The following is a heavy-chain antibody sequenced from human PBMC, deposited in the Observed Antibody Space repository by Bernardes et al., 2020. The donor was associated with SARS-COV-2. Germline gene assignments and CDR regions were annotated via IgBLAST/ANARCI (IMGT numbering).Heavy chain of an antibody. CDR3: ARLETRWGRPAAIRY. V-gene: IGHV4-39*01. D-gene: IGHD2-2*01. J-gene: IGHJ4*02. CDR2: IYYSGST. CDR1: GGSMKSDIHF. Sequence: SDTLSLTCTVSGGSMKSDIHFWGWIRQPTGKGLDWIGHIYYSGSTYYNTSLKNRVTITVDTSKSQFSLNLSSVTAADTAVYYCARLETRWGRPAAIRYWGQGTLVTVSS.